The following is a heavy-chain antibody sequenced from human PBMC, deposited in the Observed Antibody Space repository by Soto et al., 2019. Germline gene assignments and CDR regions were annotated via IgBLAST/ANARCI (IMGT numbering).Heavy chain of an antibody. CDR2: ISWNSGSI. V-gene: IGHV3-9*01. CDR1: GFTFDDYA. CDR3: AKDNEGDILTGYYQMDV. Sequence: GGSLRLSCAASGFTFDDYAMHWVRQAPGKGLEWVSGISWNSGSIGYADSVKGRFTISRDNAKNSLYLQMNSLRAEDTALYYCAKDNEGDILTGYYQMDVWGKGTTVTVSS. D-gene: IGHD3-9*01. J-gene: IGHJ6*04.